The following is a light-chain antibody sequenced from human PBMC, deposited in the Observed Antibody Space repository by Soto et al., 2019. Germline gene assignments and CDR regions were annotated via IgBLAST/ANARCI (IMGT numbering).Light chain of an antibody. V-gene: IGKV3-15*01. Sequence: DIVLTQSPAALSVSPGERVTLSCRASQGIGNTLAWYQQKPGQTPRLLIYDSSARATGIPARFSGSGSGTEFTLTINGLQSEDFAVYYCQRYNNWPLTFGGGTKVDIK. CDR3: QRYNNWPLT. CDR1: QGIGNT. CDR2: DSS. J-gene: IGKJ4*01.